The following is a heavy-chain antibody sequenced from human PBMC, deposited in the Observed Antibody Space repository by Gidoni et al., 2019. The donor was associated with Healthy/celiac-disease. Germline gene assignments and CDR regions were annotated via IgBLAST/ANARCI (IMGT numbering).Heavy chain of an antibody. CDR1: GFTFSSYG. V-gene: IGHV3-33*01. CDR3: ARVASYCTNGVCLYDAFDI. J-gene: IGHJ3*02. CDR2: IWYDGSNK. D-gene: IGHD2-8*01. Sequence: QVQLVESGGGVVQPGRSLRLSCAASGFTFSSYGMPWVRQAPGKGLEWVAVIWYDGSNKYYADSVKGRFTISRDNSKNTLYLQMNSLRAEDTAVYYCARVASYCTNGVCLYDAFDIWGQGTMVTVSS.